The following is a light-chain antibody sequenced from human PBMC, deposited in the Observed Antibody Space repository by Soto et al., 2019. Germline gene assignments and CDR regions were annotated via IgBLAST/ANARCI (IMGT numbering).Light chain of an antibody. CDR3: QQRSNWPLT. J-gene: IGKJ4*01. Sequence: EIVLTQSPATLSLSPGERATLSCRASQSVSSYLAWYQQKPGQSPRLLIYEASIRATGIPARFSGSGSGTDFTLTISSLEPEDFARYYCQQRSNWPLTFGGGTQVEIK. CDR2: EAS. V-gene: IGKV3-11*01. CDR1: QSVSSY.